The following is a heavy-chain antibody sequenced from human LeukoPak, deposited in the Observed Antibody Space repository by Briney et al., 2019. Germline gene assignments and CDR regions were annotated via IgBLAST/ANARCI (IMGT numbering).Heavy chain of an antibody. V-gene: IGHV4-34*01. CDR2: IDHSGRT. Sequence: SETLSLTCAVYGGSFSGYYWSWIRQPPGRGLEWIGEIDHSGRTNSNASLKSRVTISVDMSKNQFSLRLSSVTAADTAVYYCARKSIAIAGRKPYDSWDQGSLVTVSS. CDR3: ARKSIAIAGRKPYDS. CDR1: GGSFSGYY. J-gene: IGHJ4*02. D-gene: IGHD6-13*01.